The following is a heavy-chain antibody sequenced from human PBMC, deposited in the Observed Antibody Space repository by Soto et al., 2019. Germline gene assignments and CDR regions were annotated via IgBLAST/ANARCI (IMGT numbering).Heavy chain of an antibody. Sequence: PSETLSLTCTVSGGSISSYYWSWIRQPAGKGLEWIGRIYTSGSTNYNPSLKSRVTMSVDTSKNQFSLKLSSVTAADTAVYYCARDRIVVVPAAIDAFDIWGQGTMVTVS. CDR1: GGSISSYY. CDR3: ARDRIVVVPAAIDAFDI. CDR2: IYTSGST. V-gene: IGHV4-4*07. J-gene: IGHJ3*02. D-gene: IGHD2-2*02.